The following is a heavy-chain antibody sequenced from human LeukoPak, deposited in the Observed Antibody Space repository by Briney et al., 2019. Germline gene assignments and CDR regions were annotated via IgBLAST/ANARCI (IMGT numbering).Heavy chain of an antibody. CDR2: ISSSSSYT. J-gene: IGHJ5*02. V-gene: IGHV3-11*05. CDR1: GFTFSSYA. D-gene: IGHD2-15*01. CDR3: ARDLYCSGGSCYGKFDP. Sequence: GGSLRLSCAASGFTFSSYAMSWVRQAPGKGLEWVSYISSSSSYTNYADSVKGRFTISRDNPKNSLYLQMNSLRAEDTAVYYCARDLYCSGGSCYGKFDPWGQGTLVTVSS.